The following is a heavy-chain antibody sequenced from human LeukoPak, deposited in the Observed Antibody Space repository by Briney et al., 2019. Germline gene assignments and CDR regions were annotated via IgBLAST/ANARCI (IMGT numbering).Heavy chain of an antibody. CDR3: ARNSRDGFNYYDY. CDR2: ISGSGDST. CDR1: GFTFRSYG. V-gene: IGHV3-23*01. D-gene: IGHD5-24*01. J-gene: IGHJ4*02. Sequence: PGGSLRLSCAASGFTFRSYGMSWVRQAPGKGLEWVSTISGSGDSTYYADCVKGRFTISRDNSKNTLYLQMNSLRAEDTAVYYCARNSRDGFNYYDYWGQGTLVTVSS.